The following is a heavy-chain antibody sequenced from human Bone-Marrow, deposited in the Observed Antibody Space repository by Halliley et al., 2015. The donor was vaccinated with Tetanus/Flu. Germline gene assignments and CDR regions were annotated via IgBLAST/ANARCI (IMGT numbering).Heavy chain of an antibody. V-gene: IGHV3-11*04. D-gene: IGHD4-17*01. CDR2: ISRGGTSI. Sequence: WVSYISRGGTSIFYADSVKDRFTISRDNAKNSLYLQMNSLRVEDTAVYYCAKDGRDGDYSYGLDVWGQGTTVTVSS. CDR3: AKDGRDGDYSYGLDV. J-gene: IGHJ6*02.